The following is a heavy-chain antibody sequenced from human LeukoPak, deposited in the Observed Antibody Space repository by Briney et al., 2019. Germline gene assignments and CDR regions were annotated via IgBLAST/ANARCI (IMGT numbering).Heavy chain of an antibody. D-gene: IGHD6-6*01. CDR3: ASPRSIAVN. CDR1: GFTFSSYA. V-gene: IGHV3-30-3*01. CDR2: ISYDGSNK. Sequence: GGALRLSCAASGFTFSSYAMHWVRQAPGKGLEWVAVISYDGSNKYYADSVKGRFTISRDNSKNTLYLQMNSLRAEDTAVYYCASPRSIAVNWGQGTLVTVSS. J-gene: IGHJ4*02.